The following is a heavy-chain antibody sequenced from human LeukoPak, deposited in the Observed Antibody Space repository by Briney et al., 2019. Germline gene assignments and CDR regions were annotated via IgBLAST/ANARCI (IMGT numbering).Heavy chain of an antibody. CDR3: VRGGASTWS. D-gene: IGHD2-15*01. CDR1: GFTFKLYW. Sequence: GGSLRLSCAASGFTFKLYWMHWVRHAPGKGPVWVSRINDDGSSTGYADSVKGRFTISRDDAKNTLYLQMNSLRAEDTAVYYCVRGGASTWSWGQGTLVTVSS. V-gene: IGHV3-74*01. CDR2: INDDGSST. J-gene: IGHJ5*02.